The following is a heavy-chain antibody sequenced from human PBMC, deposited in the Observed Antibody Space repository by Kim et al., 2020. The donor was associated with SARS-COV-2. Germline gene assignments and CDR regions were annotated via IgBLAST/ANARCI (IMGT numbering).Heavy chain of an antibody. Sequence: KHSESTNSNPSLKSRVTISVDTSKNQFSLKLSSVTAADTAVYYCARGELTWGQGTLVTVSS. V-gene: IGHV4-34*01. CDR3: ARGELT. CDR2: KHSEST. J-gene: IGHJ5*02. D-gene: IGHD1-26*01.